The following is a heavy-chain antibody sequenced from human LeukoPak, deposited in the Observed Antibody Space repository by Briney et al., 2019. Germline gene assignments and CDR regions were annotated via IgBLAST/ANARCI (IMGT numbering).Heavy chain of an antibody. Sequence: ASVKVSCKASGGTFSSYAISWVRQAPGQGLEWMGGIIPIFGTANYAQKFQGRVTITADESTSTAYMELSSLRSEDKAVYYCARYDGYCRSTSCYFDYWGQGTLVTVSS. V-gene: IGHV1-69*13. CDR3: ARYDGYCRSTSCYFDY. CDR1: GGTFSSYA. CDR2: IIPIFGTA. D-gene: IGHD2-2*01. J-gene: IGHJ4*02.